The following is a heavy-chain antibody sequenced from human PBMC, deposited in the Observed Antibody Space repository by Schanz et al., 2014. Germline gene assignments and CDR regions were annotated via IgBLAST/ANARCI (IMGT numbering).Heavy chain of an antibody. CDR3: ARRKHAFDI. J-gene: IGHJ3*02. CDR1: GFTVNTNY. CDR2: MYINSGST. Sequence: EVQLVESGGGLIQPGGSLRLSCAVSGFTVNTNYMSWVRQAPGKGLEWISSMYINSGSTQYADSVKGRFIISRDSSKNTLFLQMTSLRAEDTAVYYCARRKHAFDIWGQGTLVTVSS. V-gene: IGHV3-53*01.